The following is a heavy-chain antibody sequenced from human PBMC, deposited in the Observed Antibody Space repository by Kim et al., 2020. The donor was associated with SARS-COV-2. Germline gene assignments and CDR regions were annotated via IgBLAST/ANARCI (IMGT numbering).Heavy chain of an antibody. CDR3: ARTYSFDSSGSYPFFD. V-gene: IGHV4-39*01. D-gene: IGHD3-22*01. J-gene: IGHJ4*01. Sequence: SETLSLTCTVSGGSISNSSYYWGWIRQPPGKGLECIGSINYSGSTYYNPSLQSRGTISVVTSKNQFSLKLSSVTTADTAVSYCARTYSFDSSGSYPFFD. CDR2: INYSGST. CDR1: GGSISNSSYY.